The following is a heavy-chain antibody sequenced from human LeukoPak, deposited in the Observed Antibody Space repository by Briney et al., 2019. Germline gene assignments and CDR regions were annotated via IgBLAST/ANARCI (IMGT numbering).Heavy chain of an antibody. Sequence: PGGSLRLSCAASGSTFSSYAMSWVRQAPGKGLEWVSAISGSGGSTYYADSVKGRFTISRDSSKNTLYLQMNSLRAEDTAVYYCAKDSVFSSGYSGYFDYWGQGTLVTVSS. CDR2: ISGSGGST. CDR3: AKDSVFSSGYSGYFDY. V-gene: IGHV3-23*01. CDR1: GSTFSSYA. J-gene: IGHJ4*02. D-gene: IGHD3-22*01.